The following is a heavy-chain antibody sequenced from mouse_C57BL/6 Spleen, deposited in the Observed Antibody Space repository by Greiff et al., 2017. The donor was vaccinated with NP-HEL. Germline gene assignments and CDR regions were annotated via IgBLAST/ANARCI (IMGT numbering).Heavy chain of an antibody. J-gene: IGHJ1*03. CDR2: IYPGDGDT. CDR1: GYAFSSYW. D-gene: IGHD2-1*01. CDR3: ARGGNYWYFDV. V-gene: IGHV1-80*01. Sequence: VQLQQSGAELVKPGASVKISCKASGYAFSSYWMNWVKQRPGKGLEWIGQIYPGDGDTNYNGKFKGKATLTADKSSRTAYMQLSSLTSEDSAVYFCARGGNYWYFDVWGTGTTVTVSS.